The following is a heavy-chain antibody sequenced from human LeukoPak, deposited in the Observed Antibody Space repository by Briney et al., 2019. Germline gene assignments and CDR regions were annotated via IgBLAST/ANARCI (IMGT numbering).Heavy chain of an antibody. Sequence: SQTLSLTCTVSGGSISSGGYYWSWIRQDPGKGLEWIGYIYYSGSTYYNPSLKSRVTISVDTSKNQFSLKLSSVTAADTAVYYCARGQYSYYLDYWGQGTLVTVSS. D-gene: IGHD5-18*01. V-gene: IGHV4-31*03. CDR3: ARGQYSYYLDY. CDR2: IYYSGST. CDR1: GGSISSGGYY. J-gene: IGHJ4*02.